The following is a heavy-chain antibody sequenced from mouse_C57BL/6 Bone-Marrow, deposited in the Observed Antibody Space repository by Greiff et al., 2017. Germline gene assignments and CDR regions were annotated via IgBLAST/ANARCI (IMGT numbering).Heavy chain of an antibody. CDR1: GFTFSDFY. CDR3: ARDAGVMDY. V-gene: IGHV7-1*01. Sequence: EVQLVESGGGLVQSGRSLRLSCATSGFTFSDFYMEWVRHAPGKGLEWIAASRNKANDYTTEYSASVKGRFIVSRDTSQSILYLQMNALSSEDTAMYYCARDAGVMDYWGQGTSVTVSS. CDR2: SRNKANDYTT. J-gene: IGHJ4*01.